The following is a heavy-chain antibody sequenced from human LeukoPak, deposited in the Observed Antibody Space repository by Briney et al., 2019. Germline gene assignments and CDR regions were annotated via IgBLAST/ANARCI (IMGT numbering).Heavy chain of an antibody. CDR2: INHSGST. CDR1: GGSFSGYY. Sequence: SETLSLNCAVYGGSFSGYYWSWIRQPPGKGLEWIGEINHSGSTNYNPSLKSRVTISVDTSKNQFSLKLSSVTAADTAVYYCARLRGSGSYWGQGTLVTVSS. J-gene: IGHJ4*02. CDR3: ARLRGSGSY. V-gene: IGHV4-34*01. D-gene: IGHD1-26*01.